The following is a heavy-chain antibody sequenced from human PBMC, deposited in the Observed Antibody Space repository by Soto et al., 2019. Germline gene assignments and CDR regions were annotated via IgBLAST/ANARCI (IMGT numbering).Heavy chain of an antibody. D-gene: IGHD4-17*01. Sequence: GGSLRLSCAASGFTFSSYSMNWVRQAPGKGLEWVSSISSSSSYIYYVDSVKGRFTISRDNAKNSLYLQMNSLRAEDTAVYYCARAALGDYGDYFDYWGQGTLVTVSS. CDR2: ISSSSSYI. CDR1: GFTFSSYS. CDR3: ARAALGDYGDYFDY. J-gene: IGHJ4*02. V-gene: IGHV3-21*01.